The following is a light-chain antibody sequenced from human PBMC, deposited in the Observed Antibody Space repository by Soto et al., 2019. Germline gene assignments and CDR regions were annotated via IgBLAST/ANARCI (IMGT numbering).Light chain of an antibody. V-gene: IGLV2-14*01. CDR3: SSYTSLSTLV. Sequence: ALTHPASVSGSPGQSITISCTGTSSDVGGYNYVSWYQQHPGKAPKLMIYDVSNRPSGVSNRFSGSKSGSTASLTISGLQDEDEADYYCSSYTSLSTLVFGTGTKVTVL. J-gene: IGLJ1*01. CDR1: SSDVGGYNY. CDR2: DVS.